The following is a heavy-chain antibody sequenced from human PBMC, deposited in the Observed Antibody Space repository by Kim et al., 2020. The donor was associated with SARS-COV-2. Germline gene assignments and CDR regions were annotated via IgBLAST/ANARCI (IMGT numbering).Heavy chain of an antibody. Sequence: GESLKISCKGSGYSFTTYWIGWVRQMPGKGLEWMGIIYPGDSDTRYSPSFQGQVTISADKSISTAYLQWSSLTASDTATYYCTIQRYCSSGTCYPDYWGQGTLVTVSS. J-gene: IGHJ4*02. V-gene: IGHV5-51*01. CDR2: IYPGDSDT. CDR1: GYSFTTYW. D-gene: IGHD2-15*01. CDR3: TIQRYCSSGTCYPDY.